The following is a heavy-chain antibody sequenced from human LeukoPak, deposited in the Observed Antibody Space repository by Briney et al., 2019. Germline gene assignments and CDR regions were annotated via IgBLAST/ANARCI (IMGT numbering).Heavy chain of an antibody. CDR3: ARDLTYYYDSSGYPH. CDR2: IKQDGSEK. Sequence: GGSLRLSCAASGFTFSSYWMSWVRQAPGKGLEWVANIKQDGSEKYYVDSVKGRFTISRDNAKNSLYLQMNSLRAEDTAVYYCARDLTYYYDSSGYPHWGQGTLVTVSS. CDR1: GFTFSSYW. V-gene: IGHV3-7*01. J-gene: IGHJ4*02. D-gene: IGHD3-22*01.